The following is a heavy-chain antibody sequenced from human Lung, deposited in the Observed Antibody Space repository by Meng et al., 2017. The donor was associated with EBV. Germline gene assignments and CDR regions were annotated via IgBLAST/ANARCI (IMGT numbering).Heavy chain of an antibody. Sequence: QVQLVQSGXEVKKXXXSVKVSCXASGYTFTGYYIHWVRQAPGQGLEWMGRINPSSGGTNYAQKFQGRVTMTRDTSISTAYMELSRLRSDDTAVDYCARAGYDSGWDPFDYWGQGTMVTVSS. CDR1: GYTFTGYY. V-gene: IGHV1-2*06. D-gene: IGHD6-19*01. CDR2: INPSSGGT. CDR3: ARAGYDSGWDPFDY. J-gene: IGHJ4*02.